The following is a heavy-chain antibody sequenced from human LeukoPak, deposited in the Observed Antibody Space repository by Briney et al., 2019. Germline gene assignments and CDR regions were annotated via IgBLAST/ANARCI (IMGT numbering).Heavy chain of an antibody. Sequence: PSETLSLTCTVSGGSISSSSYYWRRISQPPGKGLAWIGNIYYSGSTYYNPSLESRVTISVDTSKNQFSLKLSSVTAADTAVYYCARQGRRATYYYYGMDVWGQGTTVTVSS. CDR1: GGSISSSSYY. V-gene: IGHV4-39*01. CDR2: IYYSGST. CDR3: ARQGRRATYYYYGMDV. J-gene: IGHJ6*02. D-gene: IGHD3-10*01.